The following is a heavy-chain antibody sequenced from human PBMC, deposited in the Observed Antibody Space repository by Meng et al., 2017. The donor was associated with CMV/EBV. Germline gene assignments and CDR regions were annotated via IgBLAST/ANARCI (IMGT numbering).Heavy chain of an antibody. CDR1: GFTFSSYA. Sequence: SCKASGFTFSSYAMHWVRQAPGKGLEWVAVISYDGSNKYYADSVKGRFTISRDNSKNTLYLQMNSLRAEDTAVYYCARAMVNDFWSGSIVYYYYGMDVWGQGTTVTVSS. J-gene: IGHJ6*02. CDR2: ISYDGSNK. CDR3: ARAMVNDFWSGSIVYYYYGMDV. D-gene: IGHD3-3*01. V-gene: IGHV3-30-3*01.